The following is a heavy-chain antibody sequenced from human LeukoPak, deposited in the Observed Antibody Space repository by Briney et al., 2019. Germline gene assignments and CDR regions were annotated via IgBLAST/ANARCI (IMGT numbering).Heavy chain of an antibody. CDR2: IIPIYGTA. J-gene: IGHJ5*02. CDR1: GGTFSNYP. V-gene: IGHV1-69*13. Sequence: SVKVSCKASGGTFSNYPIIWVRQAPGRGLEWLGGIIPIYGTANYALMFQGRITLSAHESTATAYMELRNLTSDDTAMYFCATHTGGYTYWWFDIWGQGTLVSVSS. D-gene: IGHD5-24*01. CDR3: ATHTGGYTYWWFDI.